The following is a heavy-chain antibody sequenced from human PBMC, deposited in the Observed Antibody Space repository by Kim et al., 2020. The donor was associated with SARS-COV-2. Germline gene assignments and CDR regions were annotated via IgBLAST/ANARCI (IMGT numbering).Heavy chain of an antibody. Sequence: GGSLRLSCAASGFTFSSYWMSWVRQAPGKGLEWVANIKQDGSEKYYVDSVKGRFTISRDNAKNSLYLQMNSLRAEDTAVYYCARLHIGCTGGVCSKYYFDYWGQGTLVTVSS. V-gene: IGHV3-7*01. CDR2: IKQDGSEK. D-gene: IGHD2-8*02. J-gene: IGHJ4*02. CDR3: ARLHIGCTGGVCSKYYFDY. CDR1: GFTFSSYW.